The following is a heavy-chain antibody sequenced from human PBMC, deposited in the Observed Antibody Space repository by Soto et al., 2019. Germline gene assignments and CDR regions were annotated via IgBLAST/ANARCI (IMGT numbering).Heavy chain of an antibody. CDR1: GFTFRTYG. V-gene: IGHV3-30*03. D-gene: IGHD1-26*01. CDR2: ISNDGSEK. CDR3: ARQESGTDY. Sequence: QVQLVESGGGVVQPRRSLRLSCAAAGFTFRTYGMNWVRQAPGKGPEWLAIISNDGSEKYYADSVKGRFTISRDNSRSTLYLQMNSVIVEDTAVYYCARQESGTDYWGQGTTVTVSS. J-gene: IGHJ6*02.